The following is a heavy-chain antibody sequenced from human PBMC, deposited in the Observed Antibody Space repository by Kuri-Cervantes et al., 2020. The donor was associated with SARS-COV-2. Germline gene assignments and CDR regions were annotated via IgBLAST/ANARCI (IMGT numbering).Heavy chain of an antibody. D-gene: IGHD1-1*01. Sequence: GGSLRLSCAASGFTFSSYGMHWVRQAPGKGLEWVAFIRYDGSNKYYADSVKGRFTISRDNYKNTVYLQVKSLRAEDTGVYYCTRESYSRNVGFDYWGQGTLVTVSS. CDR1: GFTFSSYG. J-gene: IGHJ4*02. CDR2: IRYDGSNK. V-gene: IGHV3-30*02. CDR3: TRESYSRNVGFDY.